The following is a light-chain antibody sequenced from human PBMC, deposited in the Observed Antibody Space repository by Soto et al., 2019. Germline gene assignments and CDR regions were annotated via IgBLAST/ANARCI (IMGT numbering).Light chain of an antibody. V-gene: IGKV3-20*01. Sequence: LVTRSRGTRSLSPGERATLSCRASQRVSSSYLAWYQQKPGQAPRLPNYGASSRPTGLPDRFSASGSGTAFPLPIRPLEPADLAAYYCQPYGSSAWTFGQGTKVDIK. J-gene: IGKJ1*01. CDR1: QRVSSSY. CDR3: QPYGSSAWT. CDR2: GAS.